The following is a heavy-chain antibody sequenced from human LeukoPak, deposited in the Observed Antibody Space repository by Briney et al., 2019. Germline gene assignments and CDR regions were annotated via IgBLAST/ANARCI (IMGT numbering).Heavy chain of an antibody. V-gene: IGHV4-34*01. CDR2: INHSGGT. D-gene: IGHD2-2*01. J-gene: IGHJ4*02. Sequence: SETLSLTCAVYGGSFSGYYWTWIRQPPGKGLEWIGEINHSGGTNYNPSLKSPVTISVDTSKNQFSLKLSSVAAADTAVYYCASRGYCSSTSCPPPGYWGQGTLVTVSS. CDR1: GGSFSGYY. CDR3: ASRGYCSSTSCPPPGY.